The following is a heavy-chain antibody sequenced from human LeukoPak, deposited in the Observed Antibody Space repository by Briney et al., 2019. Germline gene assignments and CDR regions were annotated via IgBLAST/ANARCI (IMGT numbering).Heavy chain of an antibody. D-gene: IGHD2-15*01. CDR2: FDPEDGET. Sequence: ASVKVSCKVSGYTLTELSMHWVRQAPGKGLEWMGGFDPEDGETIYAQKFQGRVTMTEDTSTDTAYMELSSLRSEDTAVYYCATVGWWQQEHLFDYWGQGTLVTVSS. CDR1: GYTLTELS. CDR3: ATVGWWQQEHLFDY. J-gene: IGHJ4*02. V-gene: IGHV1-24*01.